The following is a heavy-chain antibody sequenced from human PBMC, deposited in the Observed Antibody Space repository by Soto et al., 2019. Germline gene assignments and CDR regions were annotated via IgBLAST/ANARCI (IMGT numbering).Heavy chain of an antibody. V-gene: IGHV3-9*01. Sequence: EVQLVESGGGLVQPGRSLRLSCAASGFAFDDYAMHWVRQAPGKGLEWVSGISWNSYSIAYADSVKGRFTISRDNAKNSLYLQMNSLRAEDTALYYCAKHFLMGIAAAEGFDYWGQGTLVTVSS. D-gene: IGHD6-13*01. CDR1: GFAFDDYA. CDR3: AKHFLMGIAAAEGFDY. J-gene: IGHJ4*02. CDR2: ISWNSYSI.